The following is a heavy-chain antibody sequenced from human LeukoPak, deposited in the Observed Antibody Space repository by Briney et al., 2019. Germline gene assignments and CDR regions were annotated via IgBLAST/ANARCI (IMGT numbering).Heavy chain of an antibody. D-gene: IGHD2-2*01. V-gene: IGHV3-33*06. CDR2: IWYDGSNK. Sequence: GGSLRLSCAASGFTFSSYGMHWVRQAPGKGLEWVAVIWYDGSNKYYADSVKGRFTIFRDNSKNTLYLQMNSLRAEDTAVYYCAKETSCTSWGGFDYWRQGTLVTVSP. CDR1: GFTFSSYG. J-gene: IGHJ4*02. CDR3: AKETSCTSWGGFDY.